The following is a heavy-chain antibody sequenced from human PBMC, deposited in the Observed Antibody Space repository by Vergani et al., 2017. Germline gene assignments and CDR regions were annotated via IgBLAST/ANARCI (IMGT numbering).Heavy chain of an antibody. D-gene: IGHD3-10*01. V-gene: IGHV4-61*02. CDR2: IYPSGST. CDR1: GGSISSGNYF. Sequence: QVQLQESGPGLVKPSQTLSLTCTVSGGSISSGNYFWSWIRQPAGKELEWIGRIYPSGSTNYHPSLKSRVTMSVDTSKNQFSLKLSSVTAADTAVYYCARDRAVRGVPGYYMDVWGKGTTVTVSS. CDR3: ARDRAVRGVPGYYMDV. J-gene: IGHJ6*03.